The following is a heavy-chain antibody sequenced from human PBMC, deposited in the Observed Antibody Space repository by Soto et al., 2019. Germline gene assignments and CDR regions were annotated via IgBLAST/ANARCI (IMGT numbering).Heavy chain of an antibody. CDR2: IIPILGIA. V-gene: IGHV1-69*02. CDR1: GGTFSSYT. CDR3: ARGSFAVTTRGDFDY. D-gene: IGHD4-17*01. J-gene: IGHJ4*02. Sequence: ASVKVSCKASGGTFSSYTISWVRQAPGQGLEWMGRIIPILGIANYAQKFQGRVTITADKSTSTAYMELSSLRSEDTAVYYCARGSFAVTTRGDFDYWGQGTLVTVSS.